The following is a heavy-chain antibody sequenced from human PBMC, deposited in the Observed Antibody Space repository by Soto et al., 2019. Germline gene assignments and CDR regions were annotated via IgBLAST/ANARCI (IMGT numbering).Heavy chain of an antibody. V-gene: IGHV3-33*01. Sequence: GGSLRLSCVGTGFTFSNYGMHWVRQAPGKGLEWVAVIWSDGGNKYYADSVKGRFTLSRHNSKNTLYLQMNSLRAEDTAVYYCARDLLKYATSSPLDSWGQGTLVTVSS. CDR1: GFTFSNYG. J-gene: IGHJ4*02. D-gene: IGHD6-6*01. CDR3: ARDLLKYATSSPLDS. CDR2: IWSDGGNK.